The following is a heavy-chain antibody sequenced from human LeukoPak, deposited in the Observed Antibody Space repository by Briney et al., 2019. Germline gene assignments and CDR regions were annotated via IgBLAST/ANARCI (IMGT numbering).Heavy chain of an antibody. CDR2: ISYDGSNK. V-gene: IGHV3-30*04. CDR1: GFTFSSYA. CDR3: AKSGSTLSYYFDY. D-gene: IGHD6-13*01. J-gene: IGHJ4*02. Sequence: GGSLRLSCAASGFTFSSYAMHWVRQAPGKGLEGVAVISYDGSNKYYADSVKGRFTISRDNSKNTLYLQMNSLRAEDTAVYYCAKSGSTLSYYFDYWGQGTLVTVSS.